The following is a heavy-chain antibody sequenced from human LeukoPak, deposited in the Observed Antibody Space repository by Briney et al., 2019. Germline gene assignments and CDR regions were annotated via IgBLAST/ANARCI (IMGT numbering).Heavy chain of an antibody. CDR1: GYTFTSYG. V-gene: IGHV1-18*01. CDR3: AREGDFWSGYSGSYYYYMDV. J-gene: IGHJ6*03. CDR2: ISAYNGNT. Sequence: ASVKVSCKASGYTFTSYGISWVRRAPGQGLEWMGWISAYNGNTNYAQKLQGRVTMTTDTSTSTAYMELRSLRSDDTAVYYCAREGDFWSGYSGSYYYYMDVWGKGTTVTVSS. D-gene: IGHD3-3*01.